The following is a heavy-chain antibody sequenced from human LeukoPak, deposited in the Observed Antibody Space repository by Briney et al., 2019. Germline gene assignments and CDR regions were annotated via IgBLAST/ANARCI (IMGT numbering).Heavy chain of an antibody. D-gene: IGHD3-22*01. CDR1: GYTFTVYY. CDR2: INPNSGGT. V-gene: IGHV1-2*04. Sequence: ASVKVSFKASGYTFTVYYMHWVRQAPGQGLEWMGWINPNSGGTNYAQKFQGWVTMTRDTSISTAYMELSRLRSDDTAVYYCARGYYYDSSGYSHFDYWGQGTLVTVSS. CDR3: ARGYYYDSSGYSHFDY. J-gene: IGHJ4*02.